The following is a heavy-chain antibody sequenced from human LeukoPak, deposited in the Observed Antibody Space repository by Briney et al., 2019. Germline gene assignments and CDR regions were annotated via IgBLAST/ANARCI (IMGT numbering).Heavy chain of an antibody. V-gene: IGHV7-4-1*02. Sequence: ASVKVSCKASGCTFTSYAMNWVRQAPGQGLEWMGWINTNTGNPTYAQGFTGRFVFSLDTSVSTAYLQISSLKAEDTAVYYCARGPGITIFGVVIPVGYYYYGMDVWGQGTTVTVSS. CDR3: ARGPGITIFGVVIPVGYYYYGMDV. CDR1: GCTFTSYA. J-gene: IGHJ6*02. D-gene: IGHD3-3*01. CDR2: INTNTGNP.